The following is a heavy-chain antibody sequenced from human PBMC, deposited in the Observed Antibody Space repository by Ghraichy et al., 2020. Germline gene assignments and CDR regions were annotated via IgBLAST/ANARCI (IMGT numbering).Heavy chain of an antibody. J-gene: IGHJ3*02. D-gene: IGHD1-1*01. CDR3: ARERTGTTKNDAFDI. CDR2: ISSSSSTI. CDR1: GFTFSSYS. Sequence: GGSLRLSCAASGFTFSSYSMNWVRQAPGKGLEWVSYISSSSSTIYYADSVKGRFTISRDNAKNSLYLQMNSLRAEDTAVYYCARERTGTTKNDAFDIWGQGTMVTVSS. V-gene: IGHV3-48*04.